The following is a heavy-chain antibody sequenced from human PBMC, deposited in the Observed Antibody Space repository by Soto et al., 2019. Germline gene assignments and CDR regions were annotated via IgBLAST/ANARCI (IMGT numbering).Heavy chain of an antibody. Sequence: SETLSLTCTVSGGSISSGDYYWSWIRQPPGKGLEWIGYIYYSGSTYYNPSLKSRVTISVDTSKNQFSLKLSSVTAADTAVYYCARADIAAALGFDYWGQGTLVTVSS. CDR1: GGSISSGDYY. V-gene: IGHV4-30-4*01. D-gene: IGHD6-25*01. J-gene: IGHJ4*02. CDR3: ARADIAAALGFDY. CDR2: IYYSGST.